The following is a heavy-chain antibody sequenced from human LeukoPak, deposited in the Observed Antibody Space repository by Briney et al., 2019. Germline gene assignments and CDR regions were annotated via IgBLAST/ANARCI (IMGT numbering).Heavy chain of an antibody. CDR1: GYTFSVYH. J-gene: IGHJ4*02. CDR3: ARDPANTYYYDP. V-gene: IGHV1-2*02. Sequence: ASVKVSCKASGYTFSVYHLHWVRQAPGQGLERMGWINPNSGGTNYAQKFQDRVTMTRDTSISTAYMELSSLRSDDTAVYYCARDPANTYYYDPWGQGTLVTVSS. CDR2: INPNSGGT. D-gene: IGHD3-22*01.